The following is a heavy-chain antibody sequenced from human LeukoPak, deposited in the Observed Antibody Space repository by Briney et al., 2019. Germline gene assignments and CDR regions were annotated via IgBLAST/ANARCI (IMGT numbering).Heavy chain of an antibody. V-gene: IGHV4-59*01. D-gene: IGHD3-22*01. CDR2: ISSSGST. CDR1: GGYSSSYF. J-gene: IGHJ4*02. CDR3: ARSHYYDSSEKGYFDY. Sequence: SETLSLTCTVSGGYSSSYFWNWIRQPPGKGLEWIGHISSSGSTNYNPSLKGRVTIALDTSKNQFSLKLSSVTAADTAVYYCARSHYYDSSEKGYFDYWGQETLVTVSS.